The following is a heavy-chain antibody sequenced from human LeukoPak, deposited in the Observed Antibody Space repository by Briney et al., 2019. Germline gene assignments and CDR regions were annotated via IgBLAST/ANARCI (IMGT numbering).Heavy chain of an antibody. CDR2: INPNSGGT. Sequence: ASVKVSCKASGYTFTSYGISWVRQAPGQGLEWMGWINPNSGGTNYAQKFQGRVTMTRDTSISTAYMELSRLRSDDTAVYYCARRAAAGTDFDYWGQGTLVTVSS. D-gene: IGHD6-13*01. CDR3: ARRAAAGTDFDY. V-gene: IGHV1-2*02. J-gene: IGHJ4*02. CDR1: GYTFTSYG.